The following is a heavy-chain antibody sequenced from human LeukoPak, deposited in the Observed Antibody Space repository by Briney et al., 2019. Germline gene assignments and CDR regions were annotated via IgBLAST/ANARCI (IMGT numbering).Heavy chain of an antibody. D-gene: IGHD1-26*01. Sequence: PGESLRLSCAASGFTFSSYNMNWVRQAPGKGLEWVSSISSSSSYIFYADSVKGRFTISRDNAKNSLYLQMNSLRAEDTAVNYCAKYSGTYRDFWGQGTLVTVSS. CDR3: AKYSGTYRDF. V-gene: IGHV3-21*01. CDR1: GFTFSSYN. J-gene: IGHJ4*02. CDR2: ISSSSSYI.